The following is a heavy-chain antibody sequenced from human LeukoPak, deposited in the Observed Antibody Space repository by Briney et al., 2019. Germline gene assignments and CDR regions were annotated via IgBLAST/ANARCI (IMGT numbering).Heavy chain of an antibody. J-gene: IGHJ4*02. CDR2: FDPEDGET. CDR3: ATKPGTYYYDSSGYLDY. Sequence: ASVKVSCKVSGYTLTELSMHWVRQAPGKGLEWMGGFDPEDGETIYAQKFQGRVTMTEDTSTDTAYMELSSLRSEDTAAYYCATKPGTYYYDSSGYLDYWGQGTLVTVSS. CDR1: GYTLTELS. D-gene: IGHD3-22*01. V-gene: IGHV1-24*01.